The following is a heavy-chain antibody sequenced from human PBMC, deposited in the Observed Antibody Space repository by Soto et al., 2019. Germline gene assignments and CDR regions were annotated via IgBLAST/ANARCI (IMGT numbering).Heavy chain of an antibody. CDR2: IYSGGST. V-gene: IGHV3-66*01. J-gene: IGHJ3*02. Sequence: GGSLRLSCAASGFTVSSNYMSLVRQAPGKGLEWVSVIYSGGSTYYADSVKGRFTISRDNSKNTLYLQMNSLRAEDTAVYYCASYGYSSGWHTYSAFDIWGQGTMVTVS. D-gene: IGHD6-19*01. CDR3: ASYGYSSGWHTYSAFDI. CDR1: GFTVSSNY.